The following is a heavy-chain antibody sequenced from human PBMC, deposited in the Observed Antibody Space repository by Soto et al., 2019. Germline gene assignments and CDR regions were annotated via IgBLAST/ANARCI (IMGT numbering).Heavy chain of an antibody. D-gene: IGHD3-10*01. CDR2: IYYRGST. J-gene: IGHJ6*02. CDR3: ARGNSLNGWFGEFRRGGYYGMDV. Sequence: QVQLQESGPGLVKPSQTLSLTCTVSGGSISSGGYYWSWIRQHPGKGLEWIGYIYYRGSTYYNPSLKSRVTISVDTSKNQFSLKLSSVTAADTAVYYCARGNSLNGWFGEFRRGGYYGMDVWGQGTTVTVSS. V-gene: IGHV4-31*03. CDR1: GGSISSGGYY.